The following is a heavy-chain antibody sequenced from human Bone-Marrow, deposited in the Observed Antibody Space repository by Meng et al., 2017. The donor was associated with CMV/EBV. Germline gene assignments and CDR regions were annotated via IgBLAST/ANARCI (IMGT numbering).Heavy chain of an antibody. CDR3: ARIDYGADYFDY. D-gene: IGHD4-17*01. CDR2: IYYSGST. V-gene: IGHV4-61*01. CDR1: GGSVSSGSYY. Sequence: CIVSGGSVSSGSYYWSWVRQPPGKGLEWIGYIYYSGSTNYNPSLKSRVTISVDTSKDQFSLKLSSVTAADTAVYYCARIDYGADYFDYWGQGALVTVSS. J-gene: IGHJ4*02.